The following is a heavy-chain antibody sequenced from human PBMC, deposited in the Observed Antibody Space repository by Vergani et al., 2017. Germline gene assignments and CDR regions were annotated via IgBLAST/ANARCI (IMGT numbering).Heavy chain of an antibody. D-gene: IGHD1-26*01. CDR2: IYSSGST. V-gene: IGHV4-61*02. J-gene: IGHJ3*02. Sequence: QVQLQESGPELLKPSQTLSLTCSVAGDPISSGNHYLNWIRQPAGKGLEWMGRIYSSGSTSYNPSIKSRITMSLDTSKNQFSLSLRSVTAADTAVYYCARGTFLHAFDNWGQGTVVTVSS. CDR1: GDPISSGNHY. CDR3: ARGTFLHAFDN.